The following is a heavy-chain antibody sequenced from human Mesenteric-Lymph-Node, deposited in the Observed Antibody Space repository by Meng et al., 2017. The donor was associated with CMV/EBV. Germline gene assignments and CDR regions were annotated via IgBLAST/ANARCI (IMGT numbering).Heavy chain of an antibody. Sequence: SETLSLTCSVSGGSVSSGSFYWSWVRQTPGKGLEWIGYIYSTGTTNYNPSLKSRLTISANKSKNQFSLKLSSVTAADSALYYCARDTKLGSFDYWGQGTRVTVSS. V-gene: IGHV4-61*01. D-gene: IGHD7-27*01. CDR2: IYSTGTT. J-gene: IGHJ4*02. CDR3: ARDTKLGSFDY. CDR1: GGSVSSGSFY.